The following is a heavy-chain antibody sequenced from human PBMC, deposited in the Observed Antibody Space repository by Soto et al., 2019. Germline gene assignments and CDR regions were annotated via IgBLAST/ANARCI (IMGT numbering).Heavy chain of an antibody. D-gene: IGHD6-13*01. Sequence: HPGGSLRLSCAASGFTFSSYGMHWVRQAPGKGLEWVAVIWYDGSNKYYADSVKGRFTISRDNSKNTLYLQMNSLRAEDTAVYYCARGGHSSRNYYYGMDVWGQGTTVTVSS. CDR1: GFTFSSYG. CDR2: IWYDGSNK. J-gene: IGHJ6*02. V-gene: IGHV3-33*01. CDR3: ARGGHSSRNYYYGMDV.